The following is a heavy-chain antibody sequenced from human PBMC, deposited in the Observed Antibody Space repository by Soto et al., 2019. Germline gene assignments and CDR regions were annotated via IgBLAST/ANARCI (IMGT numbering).Heavy chain of an antibody. V-gene: IGHV4-31*01. Sequence: QVQLQESGPGLVKPSQTLSLTCTVSGGSISSGGYYWSWIRQHPGKGLEWIGYIFYSGSTYYNPSLQSPFNISVDTSKHQFSLKLSSVTAADTAVYYCARYGGYQLFHWGQGTLVTVSS. J-gene: IGHJ4*02. CDR1: GGSISSGGYY. CDR3: ARYGGYQLFH. D-gene: IGHD2-15*01. CDR2: IFYSGST.